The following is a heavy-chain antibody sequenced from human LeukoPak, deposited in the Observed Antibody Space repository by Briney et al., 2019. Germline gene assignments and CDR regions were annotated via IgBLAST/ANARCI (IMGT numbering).Heavy chain of an antibody. Sequence: PSETLSLTCAVSGYSISSGYYWGWIRQPPGKGLEWIRSIYHSGSTYYNPSLKSRVTISVDTSKNQFSLKLSSVTAADTAVYYCARRPDDYWGQGTLVTVSS. CDR3: ARRPDDY. J-gene: IGHJ4*02. CDR2: IYHSGST. CDR1: GYSISSGYY. D-gene: IGHD1-14*01. V-gene: IGHV4-38-2*01.